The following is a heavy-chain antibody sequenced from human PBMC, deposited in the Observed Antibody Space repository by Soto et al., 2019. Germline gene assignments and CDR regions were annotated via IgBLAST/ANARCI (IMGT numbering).Heavy chain of an antibody. CDR3: ARDYYDSSGYYYGIDY. V-gene: IGHV1-69*13. CDR2: IIPIFGTA. J-gene: IGHJ4*02. CDR1: GGTFSSYA. Sequence: GASVKVSCKASGGTFSSYAISWVRQAPGQGLEWMGGIIPIFGTANYAQKFQGRVTITADESTSTAYMELSSLRSEDTAVYYCARDYYDSSGYYYGIDYWGQGTLVTVSS. D-gene: IGHD3-22*01.